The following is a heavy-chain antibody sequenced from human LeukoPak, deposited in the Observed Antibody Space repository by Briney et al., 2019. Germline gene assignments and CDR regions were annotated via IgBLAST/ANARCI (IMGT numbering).Heavy chain of an antibody. CDR3: ARDTDYYDSSYYFDY. V-gene: IGHV3-30-3*01. CDR2: ISYDGSNK. Sequence: PGGSLRLSCAASGFTFSSYAMHWVRQAPGKGLEWEAVISYDGSNKYYADSVKGRFTISRDNSKNTLYLQMNSLRAEDTAVYYCARDTDYYDSSYYFDYWGQGTLVTVSS. J-gene: IGHJ4*02. CDR1: GFTFSSYA. D-gene: IGHD3-22*01.